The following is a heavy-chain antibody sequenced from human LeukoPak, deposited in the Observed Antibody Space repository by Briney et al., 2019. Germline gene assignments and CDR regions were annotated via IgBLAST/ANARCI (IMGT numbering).Heavy chain of an antibody. D-gene: IGHD4-23*01. CDR2: ISWDGGTT. V-gene: IGHV3-43D*03. CDR1: GFTFDDYA. J-gene: IGHJ4*02. CDR3: AKDPVGYGGNYFEY. Sequence: PGGSLRLSCAASGFTFDDYAMHWVRQAPGKGLEWVSLISWDGGTTYYADSVKGRFTISRDNSKNSLYLQMTSLRAEDTALYHCAKDPVGYGGNYFEYWGQGTLVTVSS.